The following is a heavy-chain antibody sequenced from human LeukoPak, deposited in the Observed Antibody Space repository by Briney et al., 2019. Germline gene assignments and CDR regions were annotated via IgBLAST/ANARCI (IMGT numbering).Heavy chain of an antibody. CDR2: IIPIFGTA. Sequence: SVKVSCKASGGTFSSHAISWVRQAPGQGLEWMGGIIPIFGTANYAQKFQGRVTITADESTSTAYMELSSLRSEDTAVYYCARGEGEIYYFDYWGQGTLVTVSS. J-gene: IGHJ4*02. CDR1: GGTFSSHA. D-gene: IGHD3-10*01. V-gene: IGHV1-69*13. CDR3: ARGEGEIYYFDY.